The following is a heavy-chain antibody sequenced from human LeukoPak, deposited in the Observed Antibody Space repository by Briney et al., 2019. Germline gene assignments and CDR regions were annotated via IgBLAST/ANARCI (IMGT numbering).Heavy chain of an antibody. V-gene: IGHV4-4*07. D-gene: IGHD3-10*01. CDR2: IYTSGST. CDR3: ARGRGAGLLWFGELSR. Sequence: PSETLSLTCTVSGGSISSYYWSWIRQPAGKGLEWIGRIYTSGSTNYNPSLKSRVTMSVDTSKNQFSLKLSSVTAADTAVYYCARGRGAGLLWFGELSRWGQGTLVTVSS. CDR1: GGSISSYY. J-gene: IGHJ4*02.